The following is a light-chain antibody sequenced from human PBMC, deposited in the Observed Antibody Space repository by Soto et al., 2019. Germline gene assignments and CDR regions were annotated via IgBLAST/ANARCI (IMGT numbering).Light chain of an antibody. CDR2: DAS. CDR1: QSINNW. J-gene: IGKJ4*01. CDR3: QQYDTYPLT. V-gene: IGKV1-5*01. Sequence: DVRMTQSPSSLSASVGERVTITCRASQSINNWLAWYQQKPGKAPKFLIYDASTLETGVPSRFSGSASGTEFTLTISGLQPEDVASYYCQQYDTYPLTFGGGTMVVLK.